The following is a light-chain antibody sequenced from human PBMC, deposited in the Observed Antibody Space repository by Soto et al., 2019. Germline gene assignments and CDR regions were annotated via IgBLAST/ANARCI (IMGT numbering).Light chain of an antibody. CDR1: QGIRNF. J-gene: IGKJ3*01. CDR3: QKYSSVPV. V-gene: IGKV1-27*01. CDR2: AAS. Sequence: DIQMTQSPTSLSASVGDRVTITCRASQGIRNFVAWYRKKPGKSPKLLIYAASTLQSGVPSRFSGSGSGTDIKLTINSLQPEDVATYTCQKYSSVPVFGPGTKVEIK.